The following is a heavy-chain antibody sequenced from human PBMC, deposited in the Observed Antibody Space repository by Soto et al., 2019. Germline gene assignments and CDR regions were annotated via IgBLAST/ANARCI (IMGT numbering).Heavy chain of an antibody. V-gene: IGHV3-23*01. CDR1: RFTFSTYA. CDR3: ARDHLPYGSGLNWFDP. Sequence: GGSLRLSCAASRFTFSTYAMTWVRQAPGKGLEWLSAITNTGVNTYYADSVKGRITISRDNAKNSLYLQMNSLRAEDTAVYYCARDHLPYGSGLNWFDPWGQGTLVTVSS. D-gene: IGHD3-10*01. J-gene: IGHJ5*02. CDR2: ITNTGVNT.